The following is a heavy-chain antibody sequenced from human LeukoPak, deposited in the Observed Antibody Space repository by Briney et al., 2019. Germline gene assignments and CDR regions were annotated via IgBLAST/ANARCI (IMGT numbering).Heavy chain of an antibody. J-gene: IGHJ3*02. Sequence: GGSLRPSCAASGFTVSSNYMSWVRQAPGKGLEWVSVIYSDGCTYYADSVKGRFSISGDNSKNTLFLQMSSLRSEDTAVYYCARDFAAEWELGPKAFDIWGQGTMVTVSS. CDR2: IYSDGCT. V-gene: IGHV3-53*05. CDR1: GFTVSSNY. D-gene: IGHD1-26*01. CDR3: ARDFAAEWELGPKAFDI.